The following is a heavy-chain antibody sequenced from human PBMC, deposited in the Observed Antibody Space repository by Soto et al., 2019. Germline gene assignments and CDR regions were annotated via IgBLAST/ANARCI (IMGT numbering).Heavy chain of an antibody. J-gene: IGHJ4*02. CDR2: IDSTGANT. V-gene: IGHV3-23*01. CDR3: VSWVSAHFDY. CDR1: RYTFKSHG. Sequence: GGSLRLSCVVSRYTFKSHGLSWVPQAPGKGLEWVSTIDSTGANTHYADSVRGRFTISRDNSRNTLHLQMHDLRADDTALYYCVSWVSAHFDYWGQGTLVTVSS. D-gene: IGHD3-16*01.